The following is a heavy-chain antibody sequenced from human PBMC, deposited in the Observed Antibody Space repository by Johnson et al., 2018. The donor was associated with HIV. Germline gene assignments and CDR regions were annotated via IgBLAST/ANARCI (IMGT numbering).Heavy chain of an antibody. CDR3: ARKGERGIAVAEDACDI. Sequence: EVQLLESGGGVVRPGGSLRLSCAASGFTFDDYGMSWVRQAPGKGLEWVSGINWNGGSAGYADSVKGRFTISRDNAKNSLYLQMNSLRAEDTALYYCARKGERGIAVAEDACDIWCQGTMVTVSS. V-gene: IGHV3-20*04. J-gene: IGHJ3*02. CDR2: INWNGGSA. CDR1: GFTFDDYG. D-gene: IGHD6-19*01.